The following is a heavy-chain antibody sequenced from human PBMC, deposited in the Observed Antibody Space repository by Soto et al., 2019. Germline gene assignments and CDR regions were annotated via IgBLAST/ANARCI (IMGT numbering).Heavy chain of an antibody. Sequence: SVKVSCKASGVTFSSYAISWVRQAPGQGLEWMGGIIPIFGTANHAQKFQGRVTINADESTSTAYMELSSLRSEDTAVYYCARDKVEMATIYYYYGMDVWGQGTTVTVSS. V-gene: IGHV1-69*13. D-gene: IGHD5-12*01. CDR2: IIPIFGTA. J-gene: IGHJ6*02. CDR1: GVTFSSYA. CDR3: ARDKVEMATIYYYYGMDV.